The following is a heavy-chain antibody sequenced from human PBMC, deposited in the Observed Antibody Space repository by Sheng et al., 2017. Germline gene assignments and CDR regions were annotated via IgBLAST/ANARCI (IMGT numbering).Heavy chain of an antibody. CDR1: GFTFNNAW. D-gene: IGHD2-21*01. CDR3: ATADKSIFDF. V-gene: IGHV3-15*01. CDR2: IKSNTYGGTT. Sequence: EVQLVESGGGLVKPGESLRLSCAASGFTFNNAWMTWVRQAPGKGLEWVGRIKSNTYGGTTDYAAPVKGRFTISRDDSKNTLYLHMNSLRTEDTAVYYCATADKSIFDFWGQGTLVTVSS. J-gene: IGHJ4*02.